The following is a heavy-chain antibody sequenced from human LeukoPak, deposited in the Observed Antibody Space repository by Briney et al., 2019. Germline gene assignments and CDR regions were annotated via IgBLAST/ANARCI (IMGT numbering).Heavy chain of an antibody. V-gene: IGHV3-23*01. CDR2: ISGSGGST. J-gene: IGHJ4*02. D-gene: IGHD7-27*01. Sequence: PGGSLRLSCAASGFTFSSYAMTWVRQAPGKGLEWVSAISGSGGSTHYTDSMKGRFTISRDNSKNILYLQMNSLRVEDTAVYYCARRSGDREFEYWGQGTLVTVSS. CDR1: GFTFSSYA. CDR3: ARRSGDREFEY.